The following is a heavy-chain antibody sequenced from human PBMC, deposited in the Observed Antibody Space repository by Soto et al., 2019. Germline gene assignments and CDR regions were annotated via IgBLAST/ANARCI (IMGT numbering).Heavy chain of an antibody. D-gene: IGHD3-22*01. V-gene: IGHV4-39*01. CDR3: ARGYYYDSSGYLSYYYYGMDV. CDR1: GGSISSSSYY. J-gene: IGHJ6*02. Sequence: PSETLSLTCTVSGGSISSSSYYWGWIRQPPGKGLEWIGSIYYSGSTYYNPSLKSRVTISVDTSKNQFPLKLSSVTAADTAVYYCARGYYYDSSGYLSYYYYGMDVWGQGTTVTVSS. CDR2: IYYSGST.